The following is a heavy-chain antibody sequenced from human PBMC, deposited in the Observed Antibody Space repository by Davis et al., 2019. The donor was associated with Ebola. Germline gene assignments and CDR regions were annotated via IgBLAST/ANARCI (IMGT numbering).Heavy chain of an antibody. CDR3: ARVEYDILTGYYDY. J-gene: IGHJ4*02. CDR2: IKQDGSEK. Sequence: GGSLRLSCTASGFTFSSSAMSWVRQAPGKGLEWVANIKQDGSEKYYVDSVKGRFTISRDNAKNSLYLQMNSLRAEDTAVYYCARVEYDILTGYYDYWGQGTLVTVSS. D-gene: IGHD3-9*01. CDR1: GFTFSSSA. V-gene: IGHV3-7*01.